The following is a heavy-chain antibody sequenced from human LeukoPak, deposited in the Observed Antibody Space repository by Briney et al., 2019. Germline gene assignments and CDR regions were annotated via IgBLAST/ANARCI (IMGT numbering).Heavy chain of an antibody. CDR3: AKDRPRFLEWLGSVKEN. Sequence: GESLKISCKGSGYSFTSYWIGWVRQMPGKGLEWMGIIYPGDSDTRYSPSFQGQVTISADKSISTAYLQWSSLKASDTAMYYCAKDRPRFLEWLGSVKENWGQGTLVTVSS. CDR2: IYPGDSDT. V-gene: IGHV5-51*01. D-gene: IGHD3-3*01. J-gene: IGHJ4*02. CDR1: GYSFTSYW.